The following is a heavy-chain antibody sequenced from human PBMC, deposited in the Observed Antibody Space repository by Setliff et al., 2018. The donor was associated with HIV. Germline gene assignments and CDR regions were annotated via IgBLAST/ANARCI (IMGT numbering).Heavy chain of an antibody. Sequence: KPGGSLRLSCAVSGFNFKSAWMTWVHQAPGKGLEWVGRIKSNSDGGTSDYAAAVKDRFSFSRDDSKFMLYLQMDSLEIEDTAVYFCSTGPTRVSDGVADFWGPGTLVTVSS. CDR1: GFNFKSAW. J-gene: IGHJ4*02. CDR2: IKSNSDGGTS. D-gene: IGHD2-8*02. V-gene: IGHV3-15*01. CDR3: STGPTRVSDGVADF.